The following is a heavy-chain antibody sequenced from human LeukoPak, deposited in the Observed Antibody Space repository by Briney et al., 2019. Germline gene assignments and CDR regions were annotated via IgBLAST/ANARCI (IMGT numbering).Heavy chain of an antibody. Sequence: SETLSLTCAVYGGSFSGYYWSWVRQPPGKGLEWIGEINHSGSTNYNPSLKSRVTISVDTSKNQFSLKLSSVTAADTAVYYCARDCSSTSCYFYYYGMDVWGKGTTVTVSS. V-gene: IGHV4-34*01. J-gene: IGHJ6*04. D-gene: IGHD2-2*01. CDR3: ARDCSSTSCYFYYYGMDV. CDR1: GGSFSGYY. CDR2: INHSGST.